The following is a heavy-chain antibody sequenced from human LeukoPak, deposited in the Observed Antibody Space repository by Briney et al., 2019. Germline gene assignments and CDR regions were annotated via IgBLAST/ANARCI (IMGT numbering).Heavy chain of an antibody. CDR1: GGTFSSYA. CDR2: IIPIFGTA. V-gene: IGHV1-69*01. D-gene: IGHD1-14*01. Sequence: ASVKVSCKASGGTFSSYAISWVRQAPGQGLEWMGGIIPIFGTANYAQKFQGRVTITANESTSTAYMELSSLRSEDTAVYYCAWYQIDDAFDIWGQGTMLTVSS. J-gene: IGHJ3*02. CDR3: AWYQIDDAFDI.